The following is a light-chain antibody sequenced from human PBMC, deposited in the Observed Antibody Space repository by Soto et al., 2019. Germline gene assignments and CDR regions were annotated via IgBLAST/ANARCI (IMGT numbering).Light chain of an antibody. CDR3: QQYNNWPRAT. J-gene: IGKJ4*01. Sequence: EIVMTQSPATLSVSPGERATLSCRASQSISSNLAWYQQKPGQAPRLLIYGASNRANGIPARFSGSGSGTELNLTISSLQSEDFGAYYCQQYNNWPRATFGGGTKVDI. CDR2: GAS. V-gene: IGKV3D-15*01. CDR1: QSISSN.